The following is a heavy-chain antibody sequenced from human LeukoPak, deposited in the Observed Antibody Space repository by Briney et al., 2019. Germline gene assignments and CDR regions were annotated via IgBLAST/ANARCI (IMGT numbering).Heavy chain of an antibody. D-gene: IGHD2-8*01. V-gene: IGHV3-23*01. J-gene: IGHJ4*02. CDR3: AKDSPVCTY. Sequence: PGGSLRLSCTASGFTISSYGMSWVRQTPGKGLEWVSAISGGADSTYYADSVKGRFTISRDTSKNTLYLQMDSLKAEDTAIYYCAKDSPVCTYWGQRTLVTVSS. CDR2: ISGGADST. CDR1: GFTISSYG.